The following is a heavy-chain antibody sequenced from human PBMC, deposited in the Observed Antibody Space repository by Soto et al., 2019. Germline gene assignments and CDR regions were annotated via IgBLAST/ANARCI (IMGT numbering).Heavy chain of an antibody. CDR1: GFTFSSYA. D-gene: IGHD3-10*01. CDR3: AEEGRITMGPGAFDI. Sequence: GGSLRLSCAASGFTFSSYAMSWVRQAPGKGLEWVSSIRGSGGSTYYADSVKGRFTISRDNSKYTLYLQMNSLRAEDTAVYYCAEEGRITMGPGAFDIWGQGTMVTVSS. V-gene: IGHV3-23*01. J-gene: IGHJ3*02. CDR2: IRGSGGST.